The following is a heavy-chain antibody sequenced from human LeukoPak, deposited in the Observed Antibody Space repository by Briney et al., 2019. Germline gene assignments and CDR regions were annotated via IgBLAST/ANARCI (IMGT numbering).Heavy chain of an antibody. D-gene: IGHD3/OR15-3a*01. CDR1: GFHFSTHG. CDR3: VRDPDWGAFDV. Sequence: PGGSLRLSCVASGFHFSTHGMNWVRQAPGKGLEWVSGISPSGDITYYGDSVMGRFTISRDNRKSTVSLQMNSLRAEDTALYYCVRDPDWGAFDVWGQGTMVTVSS. CDR2: ISPSGDIT. V-gene: IGHV3-23*01. J-gene: IGHJ3*01.